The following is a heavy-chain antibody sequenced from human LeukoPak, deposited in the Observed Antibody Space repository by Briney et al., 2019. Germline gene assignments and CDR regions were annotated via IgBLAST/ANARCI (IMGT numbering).Heavy chain of an antibody. CDR3: ASFKLSPENYYDSRGYLLSLDH. D-gene: IGHD3-22*01. J-gene: IGHJ4*02. V-gene: IGHV1-69*04. CDR2: IIPILGIA. Sequence: ASVKVSCKASGGTFSSYAISWVRQAPGQGLEWMGRIIPILGIANYAQKFQGRVTITADKSTSTAYMELSSLRSEDTAVYYCASFKLSPENYYDSRGYLLSLDHWGQGTLVSVSS. CDR1: GGTFSSYA.